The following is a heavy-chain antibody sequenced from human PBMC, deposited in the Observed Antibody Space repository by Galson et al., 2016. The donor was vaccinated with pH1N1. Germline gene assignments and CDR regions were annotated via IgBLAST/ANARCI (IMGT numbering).Heavy chain of an antibody. CDR1: GFIFSSYA. Sequence: SLRLSCAASGFIFSSYAMTWVRQAPGKGLEWVSALSAASTAVYYGNSVKGRFTISRDNSKNTLYLQMNSLRAEDTAVYYRAKGGRVGVQGYYYALDVWGQGTAVTVSS. V-gene: IGHV3-23*01. D-gene: IGHD2-2*01. J-gene: IGHJ6*02. CDR2: LSAASTAV. CDR3: AKGGRVGVQGYYYALDV.